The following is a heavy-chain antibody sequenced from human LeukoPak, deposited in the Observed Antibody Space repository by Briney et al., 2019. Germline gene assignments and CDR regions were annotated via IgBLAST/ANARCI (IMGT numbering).Heavy chain of an antibody. J-gene: IGHJ4*02. CDR2: ISYDGNNK. D-gene: IGHD3-16*01. CDR3: ARVPYDSGTYDY. V-gene: IGHV3-30-3*01. CDR1: GFTLSSYS. Sequence: GGSLRLSCAASGFTLSSYSMHWVRQAPGEGLEWVAVISYDGNNKKYADSVMGRFTISRDNSKSTLYLQMSSLRAEDTAVYYCARVPYDSGTYDYWGQGTLVTVSS.